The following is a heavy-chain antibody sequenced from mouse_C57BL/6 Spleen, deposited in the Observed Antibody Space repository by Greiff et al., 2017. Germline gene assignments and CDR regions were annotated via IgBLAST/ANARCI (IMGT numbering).Heavy chain of an antibody. CDR1: GYSFTGYF. CDR2: FNPYNGDT. J-gene: IGHJ2*01. Sequence: VQLQQSGPELVKPGDSVKISCKASGYSFTGYFMNWVMQSHGKSLEWIGRFNPYNGDTFYNQKFKGKATLTVDKSSSTAHMELRSLTSDDSAVYYCARGDYGKDFDYWGQGTTLTVSS. CDR3: ARGDYGKDFDY. D-gene: IGHD1-1*01. V-gene: IGHV1-20*01.